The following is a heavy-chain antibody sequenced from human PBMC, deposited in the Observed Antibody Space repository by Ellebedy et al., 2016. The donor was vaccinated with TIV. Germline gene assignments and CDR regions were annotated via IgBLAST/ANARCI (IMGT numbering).Heavy chain of an antibody. Sequence: GESLKISCKASGYKFSTYWIAWVRQVPGRGLEWMGVIYPDDSDIRYNPSFQGHVTMSTDNSISAAYLQWSSLQASDTAIYYCARHTKGARGVWGQGTTVTVSS. V-gene: IGHV5-51*01. J-gene: IGHJ6*02. D-gene: IGHD2-8*01. CDR2: IYPDDSDI. CDR3: ARHTKGARGV. CDR1: GYKFSTYW.